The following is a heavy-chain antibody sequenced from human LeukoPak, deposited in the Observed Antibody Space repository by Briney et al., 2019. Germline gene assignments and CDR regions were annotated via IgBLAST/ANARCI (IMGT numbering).Heavy chain of an antibody. D-gene: IGHD6-19*01. V-gene: IGHV1-69*13. CDR3: AAEPYSSGWYHY. CDR2: IIPIFGTA. Sequence: SVKVSCKASGGTFSSYAISWVQQAPGQGLEWMGGIIPIFGTANYAQKFQGRVTITADESTSTAYMELSSLRSEDTAVYYCAAEPYSSGWYHYWGQGTLVTVSS. CDR1: GGTFSSYA. J-gene: IGHJ4*02.